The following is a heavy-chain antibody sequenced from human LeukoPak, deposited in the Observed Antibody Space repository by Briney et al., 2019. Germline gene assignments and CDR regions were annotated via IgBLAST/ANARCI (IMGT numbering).Heavy chain of an antibody. J-gene: IGHJ4*02. Sequence: GESLKISCKSSGNSFTVFWIGWVRQMPGKGLEWMGIIYPDDSDTRYNPSFQGQVTISADKSISTAHLQRDSLKASDTAIYYCARHGQGAFDSWGQGTLVTVSS. CDR2: IYPDDSDT. CDR3: ARHGQGAFDS. CDR1: GNSFTVFW. D-gene: IGHD3-16*01. V-gene: IGHV5-51*01.